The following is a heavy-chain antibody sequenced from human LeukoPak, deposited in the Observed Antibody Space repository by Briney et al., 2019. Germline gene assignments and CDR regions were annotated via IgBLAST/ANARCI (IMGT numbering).Heavy chain of an antibody. V-gene: IGHV3-7*01. Sequence: PRGSLRLSCAASGFTFSTYWMSWVRQAPGKGLEWVASINQDGSQKRYVDSVQGRFTISRDNTKNSLFLQMNSLRAEDTAVYYCARLKDDVTKLGYWGQGTLVTVSS. J-gene: IGHJ4*02. CDR1: GFTFSTYW. CDR2: INQDGSQK. D-gene: IGHD2-8*01. CDR3: ARLKDDVTKLGY.